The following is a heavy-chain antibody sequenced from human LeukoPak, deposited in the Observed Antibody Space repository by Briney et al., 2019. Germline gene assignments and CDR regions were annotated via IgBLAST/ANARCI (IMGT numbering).Heavy chain of an antibody. J-gene: IGHJ4*02. D-gene: IGHD5-18*01. CDR3: ARCELWDCGLDY. Sequence: ASVKVSCKASGYTFTGYYMHWVRQAPGQGLEWMGWINPNSGGTNYAQKFQGRVTMTTDTSTSTAYMELRSLRSDDTAVYYCARCELWDCGLDYWGQGTLVTVSS. CDR1: GYTFTGYY. V-gene: IGHV1-2*02. CDR2: INPNSGGT.